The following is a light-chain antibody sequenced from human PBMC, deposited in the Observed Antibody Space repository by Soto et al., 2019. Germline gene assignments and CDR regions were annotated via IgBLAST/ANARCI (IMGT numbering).Light chain of an antibody. CDR2: EVS. Sequence: QSALTQPASVSGSTGQSITISCTGTSSDVGRYRYVSWYQQHPGKAPKLIIYEVSYRPSGVSTRFSGSKSDNTASLTISGLQAEDEADYYCSSYSTTSSPHVLFGGGTKLTVL. V-gene: IGLV2-14*01. CDR1: SSDVGRYRY. J-gene: IGLJ2*01. CDR3: SSYSTTSSPHVL.